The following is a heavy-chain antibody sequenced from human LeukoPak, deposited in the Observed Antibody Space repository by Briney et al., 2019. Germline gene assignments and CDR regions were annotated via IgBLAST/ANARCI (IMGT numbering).Heavy chain of an antibody. Sequence: GGSLRLSCAASGFTFSSYAMSWVRQAPGKGLEWVSAISGSGGSTYYADSVKGRFTISRDNSKNTLYLQMNSLRVEDTAVYYCAKGAEEGVVITSVYYYYMDVWGTGTTVTISS. CDR3: AKGAEEGVVITSVYYYYMDV. D-gene: IGHD3-22*01. CDR1: GFTFSSYA. CDR2: ISGSGGST. V-gene: IGHV3-23*01. J-gene: IGHJ6*03.